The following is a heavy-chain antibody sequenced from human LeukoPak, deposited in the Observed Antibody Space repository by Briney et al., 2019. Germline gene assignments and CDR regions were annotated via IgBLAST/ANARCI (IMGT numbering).Heavy chain of an antibody. CDR2: IYYSGST. Sequence: SETLSLTCTVSGGSIRSSSYYWGWIRQPPGKGLEWIGSIYYSGSTYYNASLKSRGTISVDTSKNQFSLKLNFVTAADTAVYFCARQVVAVAGTGYFDYWGQGTLVTVSS. CDR3: ARQVVAVAGTGYFDY. CDR1: GGSIRSSSYY. D-gene: IGHD6-19*01. J-gene: IGHJ4*02. V-gene: IGHV4-39*01.